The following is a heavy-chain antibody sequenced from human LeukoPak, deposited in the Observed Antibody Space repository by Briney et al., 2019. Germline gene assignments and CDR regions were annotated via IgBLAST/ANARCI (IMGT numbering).Heavy chain of an antibody. J-gene: IGHJ4*02. CDR3: ARDPLRFLEWLFRPSGLDY. CDR2: ISAYNGNT. D-gene: IGHD3-3*01. Sequence: ASVKVSCKASGYTFTSYGTSWVRQAPGQGLEWMGWISAYNGNTNYAQKLQGRVTMTTDTSTSTAYMELRSLRSDDTAVYYCARDPLRFLEWLFRPSGLDYWGQGTLVTVSS. CDR1: GYTFTSYG. V-gene: IGHV1-18*01.